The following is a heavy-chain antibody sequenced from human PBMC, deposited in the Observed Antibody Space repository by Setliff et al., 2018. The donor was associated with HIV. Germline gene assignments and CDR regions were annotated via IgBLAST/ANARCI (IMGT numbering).Heavy chain of an antibody. V-gene: IGHV4-59*01. CDR2: IYYSGST. Sequence: LSLTCTVSGGSMSSYYWSWIRQPPGKGLEWVGYIYYSGSTNYNPSLKSRVSISVDTSKNQFPLKLSSVTAADTAMYYCGRVGFGELFGAFDIWGQGIMVT. D-gene: IGHD3-10*01. CDR1: GGSMSSYY. J-gene: IGHJ3*02. CDR3: GRVGFGELFGAFDI.